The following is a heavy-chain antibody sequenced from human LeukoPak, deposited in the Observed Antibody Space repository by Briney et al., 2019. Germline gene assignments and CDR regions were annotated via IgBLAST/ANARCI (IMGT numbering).Heavy chain of an antibody. D-gene: IGHD1-26*01. CDR1: GGSLNGYY. CDR2: GGNSGGT. V-gene: IGHV4-34*01. CDR3: AKNGQSGISFDP. Sequence: SETLSLTCAVYGGSLNGYYWSWIRQPPGKGLEWIGEGGNSGGTKFNPSLKSRVTISADTSKNQFSLKLSSVTAADTAVYYCAKNGQSGISFDPWGQGTLVTVSS. J-gene: IGHJ5*02.